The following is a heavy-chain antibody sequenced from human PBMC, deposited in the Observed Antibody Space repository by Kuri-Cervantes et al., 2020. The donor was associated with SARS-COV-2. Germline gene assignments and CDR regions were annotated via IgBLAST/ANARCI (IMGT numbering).Heavy chain of an antibody. J-gene: IGHJ4*02. D-gene: IGHD2-21*01. CDR3: ASGGYSCGWPSMAYCGGDCYSGFVY. CDR2: IIPIFGTA. CDR1: GGTFSSYA. V-gene: IGHV1-69*05. Sequence: SVKVSCKASGGTFSSYAISWVRQAPGQGLEWMGGIIPIFGTANYAQKFQGRVTITTDESTSTAYMELSSLRSEDTAVYYCASGGYSCGWPSMAYCGGDCYSGFVYWGQGTLVTVSS.